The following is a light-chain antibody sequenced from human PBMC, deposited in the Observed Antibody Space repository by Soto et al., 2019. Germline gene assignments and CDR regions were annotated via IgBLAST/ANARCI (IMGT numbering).Light chain of an antibody. Sequence: DIQMTQSPSTLSASVGDRVTITCRASQSISRSLAWYQQKPGKAPNLLIYDVSTLERGVPSRFSGTGSGTEFTLTIDRLQPDDFATYYCQQYHTSSITFGQGTLLEF. V-gene: IGKV1-5*01. CDR3: QQYHTSSIT. J-gene: IGKJ5*01. CDR2: DVS. CDR1: QSISRS.